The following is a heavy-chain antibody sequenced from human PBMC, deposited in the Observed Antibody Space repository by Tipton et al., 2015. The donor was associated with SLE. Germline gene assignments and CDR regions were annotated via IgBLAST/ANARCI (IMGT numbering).Heavy chain of an antibody. D-gene: IGHD3-3*01. CDR2: ISSTSRYT. V-gene: IGHV3-11*06. Sequence: SLRLSCSASGFNFGDFYMYWIRQAPGKGLEWVSYISSTSRYTSSADSVRGRFTISRDNVQNSLYLQMTSLGADDTAVYYCARVFWSGYSDAFDIWGQGTMVTVSS. CDR1: GFNFGDFY. J-gene: IGHJ3*02. CDR3: ARVFWSGYSDAFDI.